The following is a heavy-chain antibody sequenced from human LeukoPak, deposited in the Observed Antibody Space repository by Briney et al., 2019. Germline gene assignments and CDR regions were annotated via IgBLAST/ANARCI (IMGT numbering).Heavy chain of an antibody. Sequence: SGSLSLTCTVSGGSITSSPYYWGWIRQPPGKGLEWIGSISFSGSTFYNPSLESRVTVSRDTSKNQLSLKVNSVTAADTAVYYCARIHGGIWGQGTLVTVSS. CDR1: GGSITSSPYY. CDR3: ARIHGGI. V-gene: IGHV4-39*07. D-gene: IGHD3-3*02. CDR2: ISFSGST. J-gene: IGHJ4*02.